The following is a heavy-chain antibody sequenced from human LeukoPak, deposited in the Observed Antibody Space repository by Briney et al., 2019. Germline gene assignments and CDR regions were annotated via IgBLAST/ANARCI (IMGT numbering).Heavy chain of an antibody. D-gene: IGHD2-2*01. J-gene: IGHJ4*02. Sequence: GASVNVSCTASGYTFTGYYMHWVRQAPGQGLEWMGWINPNSGSTNYAQKFQGWVAMTRDTSISTAYMELSRLRSDDTAVYYCAVGEGSSTDYWGQGTLVTVSS. CDR2: INPNSGST. V-gene: IGHV1-2*04. CDR3: AVGEGSSTDY. CDR1: GYTFTGYY.